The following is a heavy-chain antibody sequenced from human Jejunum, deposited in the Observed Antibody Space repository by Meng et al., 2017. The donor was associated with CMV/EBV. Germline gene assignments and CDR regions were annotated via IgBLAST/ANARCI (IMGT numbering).Heavy chain of an antibody. CDR3: ARDRYGHNGVCYAAPPPDYYAMGV. CDR2: IDTGDRVGGGET. V-gene: IGHV3-11*06. J-gene: IGHJ6*02. Sequence: QKPGKWLEWEANIDTGDRVGGGETECADSVKGRFTITRDDDKNSRYLQMNSLRAEDTAIYYCARDRYGHNGVCYAAPPPDYYAMGVWGQGTTVTVSS. D-gene: IGHD2-8*01.